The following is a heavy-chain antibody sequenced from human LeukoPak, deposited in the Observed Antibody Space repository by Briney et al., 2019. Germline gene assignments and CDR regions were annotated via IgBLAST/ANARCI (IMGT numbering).Heavy chain of an antibody. CDR2: IYHSGST. Sequence: SETLSLTCTVSGGSISSYYWSWIREPPGKGLEWIGYIYHSGSTNYNPSLKSRVTISVDTSKKQFSLKLSSVTAADTAVYYCALTISVAGSNWFDPWGQGTLVTVSS. D-gene: IGHD6-19*01. J-gene: IGHJ5*02. CDR1: GGSISSYY. V-gene: IGHV4-59*01. CDR3: ALTISVAGSNWFDP.